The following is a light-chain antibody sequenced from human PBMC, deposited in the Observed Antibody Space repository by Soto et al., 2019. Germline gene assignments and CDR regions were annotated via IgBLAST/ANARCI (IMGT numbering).Light chain of an antibody. Sequence: DIQMTQSPSTLTASVGDRVTITCRASQSIGLLLAWYQQKPGKAPKLLIYKASTLESGVPSRFSGSGSGTEFTLTISSLQPDDFATYYCQQYNSYRTFGQGTKVEIK. CDR1: QSIGLL. CDR3: QQYNSYRT. V-gene: IGKV1-5*03. J-gene: IGKJ1*01. CDR2: KAS.